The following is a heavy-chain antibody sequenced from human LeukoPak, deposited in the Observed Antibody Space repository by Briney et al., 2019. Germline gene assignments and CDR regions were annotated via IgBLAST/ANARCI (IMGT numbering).Heavy chain of an antibody. CDR1: GFTFSRYW. CDR2: IKQDGSEK. Sequence: GGSLRLSCAASGFTFSRYWMSWVRQAPGKGLEWVANIKQDGSEKDYVDSVKGRFTISRDNSKNTLYLQMNSLRAEDTAVYYCAKDRVLDILTGYLFDPWGQGTLVTVSS. V-gene: IGHV3-7*01. CDR3: AKDRVLDILTGYLFDP. J-gene: IGHJ5*02. D-gene: IGHD3-9*01.